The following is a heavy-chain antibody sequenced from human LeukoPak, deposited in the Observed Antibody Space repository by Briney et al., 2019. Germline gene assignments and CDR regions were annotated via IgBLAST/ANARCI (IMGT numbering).Heavy chain of an antibody. Sequence: GGSLRLSCAASGFTFDDYAMHWVRQAPGKGLEWVSGISWNSGSMGYADSVKGRFTISRDNAKNSLYLQMNSLRAEDTALYYCAKFSSASSDFDYWGQGTLVTVSS. CDR3: AKFSSASSDFDY. D-gene: IGHD6-13*01. J-gene: IGHJ4*02. CDR2: ISWNSGSM. CDR1: GFTFDDYA. V-gene: IGHV3-9*01.